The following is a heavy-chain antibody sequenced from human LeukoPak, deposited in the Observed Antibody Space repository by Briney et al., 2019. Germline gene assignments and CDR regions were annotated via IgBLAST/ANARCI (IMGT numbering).Heavy chain of an antibody. D-gene: IGHD2/OR15-2a*01. CDR2: IKHDESEK. CDR3: ASTQTLDY. J-gene: IGHJ4*02. CDR1: GFSFSSYW. Sequence: PGGPLRLSCVASGFSFSSYWMSWVRQAPGKGLEWVANIKHDESEKYYVDSVKGRFTISRDNAKNLLYLQMNSLRAEDTAVYYCASTQTLDYWGQGTLVTVSS. V-gene: IGHV3-7*01.